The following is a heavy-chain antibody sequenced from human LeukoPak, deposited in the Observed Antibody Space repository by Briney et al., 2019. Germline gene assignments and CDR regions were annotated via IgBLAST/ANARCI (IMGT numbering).Heavy chain of an antibody. Sequence: SETLSLTCAVYGGSLSAYYWTWTRQPPGKGLEWIGEINHGGSTNYNPSLKSRITISIDTSKNRFSLKLSSVTAADTAFYYCARYLDYGGNSRVFQHWGQGTLVTVSS. CDR1: GGSLSAYY. J-gene: IGHJ1*01. CDR3: ARYLDYGGNSRVFQH. V-gene: IGHV4-34*01. CDR2: INHGGST. D-gene: IGHD4-23*01.